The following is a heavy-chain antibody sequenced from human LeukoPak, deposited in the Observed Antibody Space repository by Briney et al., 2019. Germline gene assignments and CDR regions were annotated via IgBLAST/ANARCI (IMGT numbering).Heavy chain of an antibody. CDR2: IYHGGTT. J-gene: IGHJ4*02. Sequence: PSQTLSLTCAVSGGSISSGDNSWSWIRQPPGKGLEWIGYIYHGGTTYYNPSLKSRVTIPVDRSKNQFSLKLSSVTAADSAVYYCARAPGYYGSGSPYLDYWGQGTLVTVSS. CDR1: GGSISSGDNS. V-gene: IGHV4-30-2*01. D-gene: IGHD3-10*01. CDR3: ARAPGYYGSGSPYLDY.